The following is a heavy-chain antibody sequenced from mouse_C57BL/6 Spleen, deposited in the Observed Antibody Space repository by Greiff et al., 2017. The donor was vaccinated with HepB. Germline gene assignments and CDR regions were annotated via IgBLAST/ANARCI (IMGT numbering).Heavy chain of an antibody. CDR2: IRNKANGYTT. D-gene: IGHD2-9*01. CDR3: ASSYYAYDETWFAY. J-gene: IGHJ3*01. V-gene: IGHV7-3*01. Sequence: EVKVVESGGGLVQPGGSLSLSCAASGFTFTDYYMSWVRQPPGKALEWLGFIRNKANGYTTEYSASVKGRFTISRDNSQSILYLQMNALRAEDSATYYCASSYYAYDETWFAYWGQVTLVTVSA. CDR1: GFTFTDYY.